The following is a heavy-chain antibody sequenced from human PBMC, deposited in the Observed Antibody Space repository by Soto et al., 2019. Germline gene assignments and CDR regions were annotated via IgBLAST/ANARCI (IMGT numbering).Heavy chain of an antibody. D-gene: IGHD2-2*01. V-gene: IGHV4-59*01. Sequence: SETLSLTCTVSGGSISSYYWRWMRQPPGKGLEWIGYVTYSGGPTYIPSLKSRVTISVDTSKKFSLNLTSVTAADTAVYYCARDAGYQLTGAFDIWGQGTMVTVSS. CDR1: GGSISSYY. CDR2: VTYSGGP. CDR3: ARDAGYQLTGAFDI. J-gene: IGHJ3*02.